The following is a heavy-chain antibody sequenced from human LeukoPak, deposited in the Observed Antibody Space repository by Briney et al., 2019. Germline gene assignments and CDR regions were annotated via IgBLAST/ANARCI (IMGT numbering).Heavy chain of an antibody. CDR1: GYQFTSYL. V-gene: IGHV5-51*01. J-gene: IGHJ4*02. CDR3: ARPDCTITSCPVNY. Sequence: GESLKISCQASGYQFTSYLIAWVRQLPGKGLEWMGLIYPGDSDSRYSPSFQGQVTISADKSISTAYLQWSSLKASDTAMYYCARPDCTITSCPVNYWGQGTLVTVSS. D-gene: IGHD2-2*01. CDR2: IYPGDSDS.